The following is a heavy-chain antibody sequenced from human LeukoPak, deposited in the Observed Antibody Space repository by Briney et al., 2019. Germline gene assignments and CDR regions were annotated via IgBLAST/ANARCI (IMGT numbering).Heavy chain of an antibody. V-gene: IGHV3-30*02. CDR2: IRYDGSNK. J-gene: IGHJ1*01. Sequence: GGSLRLSCAASGFTFSSYGMHWVRQAPGKGLEWVAFIRYDGSNKYYADSVKGRFTISRDNSKNTQYLQMNSLRAEDTAVYYFAKARSGWPPAEYFQHWGQGTLVTVSS. D-gene: IGHD6-19*01. CDR1: GFTFSSYG. CDR3: AKARSGWPPAEYFQH.